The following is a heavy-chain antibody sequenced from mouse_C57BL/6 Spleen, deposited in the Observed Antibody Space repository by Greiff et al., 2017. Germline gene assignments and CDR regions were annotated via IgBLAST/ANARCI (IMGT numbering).Heavy chain of an antibody. CDR2: IDPSDSYT. D-gene: IGHD2-3*01. V-gene: IGHV1-69*01. J-gene: IGHJ1*03. CDR3: ARWGGLYDGYYGYFDV. Sequence: VQLQQSGAELVMPGASVKLSCKASGYTFTSYWMHWVKQRPGQGLEWIGEIDPSDSYTNYNQKFKGKSTLTVDKSSSTAYMQLSSLTSEDSAVYYCARWGGLYDGYYGYFDVWGTGTTVTVSS. CDR1: GYTFTSYW.